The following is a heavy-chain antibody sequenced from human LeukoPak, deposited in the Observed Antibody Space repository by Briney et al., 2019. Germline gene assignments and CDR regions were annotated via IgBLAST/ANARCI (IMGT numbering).Heavy chain of an antibody. J-gene: IGHJ5*02. D-gene: IGHD2-2*02. CDR1: GFTFSSYG. CDR2: IWYDGSNK. CDR3: ARERIVVVPAAILGWFDP. Sequence: GGSLRLSWAAPGFTFSSYGMRWVRQAPGKGLEWVAVIWYDGSNKYYADSVKGRFTISRDNSKNTLYLQMNSLRAEDTAVYYCARERIVVVPAAILGWFDPWGQGTLVTVSS. V-gene: IGHV3-33*01.